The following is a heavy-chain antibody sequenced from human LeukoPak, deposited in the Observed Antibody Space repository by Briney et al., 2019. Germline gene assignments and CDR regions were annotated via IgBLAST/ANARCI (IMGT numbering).Heavy chain of an antibody. CDR1: GFTFSDYA. Sequence: GGSLRLSCAASGFTFSDYAMTWVRQAPGKGLECVSSINGSGERTFYADSVKGRFTISRDDSKNSLYLQMNSLRAEDTAVYYCAKEPREYCSSTSCPNWFDPWGQGTLVTVSS. CDR2: INGSGERT. J-gene: IGHJ5*02. D-gene: IGHD2-2*01. V-gene: IGHV3-23*01. CDR3: AKEPREYCSSTSCPNWFDP.